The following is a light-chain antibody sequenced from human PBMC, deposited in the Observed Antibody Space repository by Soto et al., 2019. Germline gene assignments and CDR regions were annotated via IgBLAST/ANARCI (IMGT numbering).Light chain of an antibody. CDR1: SSDVGYYNY. Sequence: QSALTQPASVSGSPGQSITISCTGTSSDVGYYNYVSWYQQHPGKAPKLMIYEVSNRPSEVSNRFSGSKSGNTASLTISGLQAEDAADYYCSSYRRSSTLVFGGGTKLTVL. J-gene: IGLJ3*02. V-gene: IGLV2-14*01. CDR2: EVS. CDR3: SSYRRSSTLV.